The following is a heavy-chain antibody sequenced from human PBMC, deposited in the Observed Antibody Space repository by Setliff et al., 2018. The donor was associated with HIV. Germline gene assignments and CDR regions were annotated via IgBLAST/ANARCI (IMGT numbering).Heavy chain of an antibody. J-gene: IGHJ5*01. CDR3: ARGVRVGGVIGWFDT. D-gene: IGHD3-10*01. Sequence: SQTLSLTCNVFGGSIRNYYWSWIRQPPGKGLEWIGYIYYSGSTSYKPSLKSRVTISVDPYKNQLSLRLTSVTAADTAVYYCARGVRVGGVIGWFDTWGHGTLVTVSS. V-gene: IGHV4-59*01. CDR2: IYYSGST. CDR1: GGSIRNYY.